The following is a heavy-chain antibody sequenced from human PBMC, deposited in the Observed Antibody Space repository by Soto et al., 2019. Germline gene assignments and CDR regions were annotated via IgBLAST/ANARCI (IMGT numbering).Heavy chain of an antibody. J-gene: IGHJ5*02. CDR3: ARDKNTIFGVVTGNWFDP. D-gene: IGHD3-3*01. Sequence: GGSLRLSCVASGFTLSSYWMHWVRQAPGKGLVWVSRINSDGSSTSYADSVKGRFTISRDNAKNTLYLQMNSLRAEDTAVYYCARDKNTIFGVVTGNWFDPWGQGTLVTVS. V-gene: IGHV3-74*01. CDR2: INSDGSST. CDR1: GFTLSSYW.